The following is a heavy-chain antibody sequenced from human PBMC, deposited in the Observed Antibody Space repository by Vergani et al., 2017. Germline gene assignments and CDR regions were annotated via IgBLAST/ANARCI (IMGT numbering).Heavy chain of an antibody. CDR1: GFTFSSYS. J-gene: IGHJ3*02. CDR2: ISSSSTI. V-gene: IGHV3-48*01. CDR3: ARAPTDILTGYMRGKGAFDI. D-gene: IGHD3-9*01. Sequence: EVQLVESGGGLVQPGGSLRLSCAASGFTFSSYSMNWVRQAPGKGLEWVSYISSSSTIYYADSVKGRFTISRDNAKNSLYLQMNSLRAEDTAVYYCARAPTDILTGYMRGKGAFDIWGQGTMVTVSS.